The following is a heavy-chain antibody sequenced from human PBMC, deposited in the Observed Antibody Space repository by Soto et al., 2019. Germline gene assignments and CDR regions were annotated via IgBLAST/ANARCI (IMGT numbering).Heavy chain of an antibody. D-gene: IGHD3-22*01. J-gene: IGHJ3*02. CDR1: GFTFSSYA. Sequence: GGSLRLSCAASGFTFSSYAMSWVRQAPGKGLEWVSAISGSGGSTYYADSVKGRFTISRDNSKNTLYLQMNSLRAEDTAVYYCAKADTYYYDSSGYYRYGAFDICGQGTMVTVSS. CDR3: AKADTYYYDSSGYYRYGAFDI. V-gene: IGHV3-23*01. CDR2: ISGSGGST.